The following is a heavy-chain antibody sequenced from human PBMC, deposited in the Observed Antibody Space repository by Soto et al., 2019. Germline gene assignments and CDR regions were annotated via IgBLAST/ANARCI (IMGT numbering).Heavy chain of an antibody. D-gene: IGHD5-18*01. CDR3: ATESGSTYGYFDH. Sequence: TLSLISTVSGGSVTSDEDYWTWIRQSPGKGLEWIGYISNSGSTGYNPSLKTRLSMSVDRSKNQFTLRLTSVTAADTAVYFCATESGSTYGYFDHWGQGTQVTVYS. CDR1: GGSVTSDEDY. V-gene: IGHV4-30-4*01. J-gene: IGHJ4*02. CDR2: ISNSGST.